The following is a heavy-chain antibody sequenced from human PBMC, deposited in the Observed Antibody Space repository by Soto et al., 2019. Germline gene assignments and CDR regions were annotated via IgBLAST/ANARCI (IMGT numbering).Heavy chain of an antibody. CDR2: ISVSGDNI. V-gene: IGHV3-21*01. D-gene: IGHD2-8*01. Sequence: GGSLRLSCLASGFSFNSFNMNWIRRAPGGGGLEWVASISVSGDNIYYGDSMQGRFTISRDNSKRSVFLDLNSLRVEDTAVYYCARDLGLLKSMFDYWGQGTLVTVSS. CDR1: GFSFNSFN. J-gene: IGHJ4*02. CDR3: ARDLGLLKSMFDY.